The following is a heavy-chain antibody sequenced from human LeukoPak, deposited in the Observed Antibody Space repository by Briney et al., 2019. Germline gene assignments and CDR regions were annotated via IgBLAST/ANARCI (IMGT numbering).Heavy chain of an antibody. CDR3: ARVARYSGSYYSAFDI. Sequence: GGSLRLSCAASGFTFSDYYMSWIRQAPGKGLERVSYISSSSSYTNYADSVKGRFTISRDNAKNSLYLQMNSLRAEDTAVYYCARVARYSGSYYSAFDIWGQGTMVTVSS. D-gene: IGHD1-26*01. CDR2: ISSSSSYT. CDR1: GFTFSDYY. V-gene: IGHV3-11*05. J-gene: IGHJ3*02.